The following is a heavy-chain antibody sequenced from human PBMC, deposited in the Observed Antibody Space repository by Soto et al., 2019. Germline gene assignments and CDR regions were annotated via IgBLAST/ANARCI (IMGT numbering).Heavy chain of an antibody. CDR2: IRQGGTET. V-gene: IGHV3-7*01. J-gene: IGHJ4*02. CDR3: ASLDTARVETAGY. CDR1: GLSLSNIW. D-gene: IGHD5-18*01. Sequence: PGGSLRLSCVGSGLSLSNIWTSLARQAPGKGLEWVANIRQGGTETYYVDSVKGRFTISKDHAKNSLYLQMNSLRVEDTALYYCASLDTARVETAGYWGQGT.